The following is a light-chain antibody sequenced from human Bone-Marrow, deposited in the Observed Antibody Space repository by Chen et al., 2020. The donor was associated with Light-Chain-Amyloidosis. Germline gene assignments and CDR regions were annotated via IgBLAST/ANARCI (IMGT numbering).Light chain of an antibody. CDR2: GDS. CDR3: QVWDRSSDRPV. Sequence: SYVLTQPSSVSVAPGQTATIARGGNNIGSTSVHWYQQTPGQAPLLVVYGDSDRPSGIPERLSGSNAGNTATLTISRVEAGDEADYYCQVWDRSSDRPVFGGGTKLTVL. V-gene: IGLV3-21*02. J-gene: IGLJ3*02. CDR1: NIGSTS.